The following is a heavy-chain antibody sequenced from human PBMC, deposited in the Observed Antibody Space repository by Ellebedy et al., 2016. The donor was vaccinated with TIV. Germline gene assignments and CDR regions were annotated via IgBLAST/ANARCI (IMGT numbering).Heavy chain of an antibody. CDR1: GYTFTGSY. CDR3: ATPSGYSGYAYDY. Sequence: AASVKVSCQASGYTFTGSYMHWVRQAPGQGLEWMGWINANSGGTHYDQKFLGRVTLTRDTSIGTAYLELSRLRSDDTAVYYCATPSGYSGYAYDYWGQGTLVTVSP. D-gene: IGHD5-12*01. V-gene: IGHV1-2*02. J-gene: IGHJ4*02. CDR2: INANSGGT.